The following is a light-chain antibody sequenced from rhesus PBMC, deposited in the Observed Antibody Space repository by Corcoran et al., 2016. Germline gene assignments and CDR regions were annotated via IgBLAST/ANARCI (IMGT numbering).Light chain of an antibody. CDR1: QGINKE. J-gene: IGKJ3*01. V-gene: IGKV1-74*01. Sequence: DIQMTQSPSSLSASVGDRVTVTCRASQGINKELSWYQQKPGKAPTLLIYKAATLQSGVPSRFSGSGSGTDFTLTISSLQPEDFATYYCQHSYGTPFTFGPGTKLDIK. CDR3: QHSYGTPFT. CDR2: KAA.